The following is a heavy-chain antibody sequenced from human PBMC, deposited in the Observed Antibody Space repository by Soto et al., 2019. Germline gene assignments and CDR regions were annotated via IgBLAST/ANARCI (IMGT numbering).Heavy chain of an antibody. Sequence: GGSLRLSCAASGFTFSSYAMSWVRQAPGKGLEWVSAISGSGGSTYYADSVKGRFTISRDNSKNTLYLQMNSLRAEDTAVYYCARELGYSSGWYPKRDAFDIWGQGTMVTVSS. V-gene: IGHV3-23*01. J-gene: IGHJ3*02. CDR1: GFTFSSYA. D-gene: IGHD6-19*01. CDR3: ARELGYSSGWYPKRDAFDI. CDR2: ISGSGGST.